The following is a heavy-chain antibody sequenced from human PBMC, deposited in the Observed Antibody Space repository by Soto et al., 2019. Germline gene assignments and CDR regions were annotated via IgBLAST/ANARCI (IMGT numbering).Heavy chain of an antibody. Sequence: PSETLSLTCTVSGGSISSGGYYWSWIRQHPGKGLEWIGYIYYSGSTYYNPSLKSRVTISVDTSKNQFSLKLSSVTAADTAVYYCATLLIAVAGHPQPLSDVRRGEFDYWGQGTLVTVSS. CDR2: IYYSGST. D-gene: IGHD6-19*01. J-gene: IGHJ4*02. CDR3: ATLLIAVAGHPQPLSDVRRGEFDY. V-gene: IGHV4-31*03. CDR1: GGSISSGGYY.